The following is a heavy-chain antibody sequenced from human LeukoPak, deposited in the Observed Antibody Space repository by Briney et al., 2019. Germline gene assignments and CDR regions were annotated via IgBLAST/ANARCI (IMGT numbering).Heavy chain of an antibody. CDR3: AREIYGEIDY. Sequence: GGSLRLSCAASGFTFSSYEMDSVRQAPGKGLEWVSYISSSGSTIYYADSVKGRFTISRDNAKNSLYLQMNSLRAEDTAVYYCAREIYGEIDYWGQGTLVTVSS. D-gene: IGHD4-17*01. CDR2: ISSSGSTI. J-gene: IGHJ4*02. V-gene: IGHV3-48*03. CDR1: GFTFSSYE.